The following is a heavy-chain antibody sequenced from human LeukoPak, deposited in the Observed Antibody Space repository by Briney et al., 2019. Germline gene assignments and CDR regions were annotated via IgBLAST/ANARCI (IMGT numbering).Heavy chain of an antibody. CDR1: GGSFSGYY. CDR3: ARGLDYSLGY. CDR2: INHSGST. D-gene: IGHD4-4*01. V-gene: IGHV4-34*01. Sequence: SETLSLTCAVYGGSFSGYYWSWIRQPPGKGLEWIGEINHSGSTNYNPSLKSRVIISVDTSKDQFSLKLSSVTAADTAVYYCARGLDYSLGYWGQGTLVTVSS. J-gene: IGHJ4*02.